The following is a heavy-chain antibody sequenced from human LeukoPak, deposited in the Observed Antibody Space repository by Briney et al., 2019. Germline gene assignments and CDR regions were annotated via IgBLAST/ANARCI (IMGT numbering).Heavy chain of an antibody. CDR2: INHSGST. CDR3: ARGRTIFGVVIKYYFDY. Sequence: PSETPSLTCAVYGGSFSGYYWSWIRQPPGKGLEWIGEINHSGSTNYNPSLKSRVTISVDTSKNQFSLKLSSVTAADTAVYYCARGRTIFGVVIKYYFDYWGQGTLVTVSS. D-gene: IGHD3-3*01. J-gene: IGHJ4*02. CDR1: GGSFSGYY. V-gene: IGHV4-34*01.